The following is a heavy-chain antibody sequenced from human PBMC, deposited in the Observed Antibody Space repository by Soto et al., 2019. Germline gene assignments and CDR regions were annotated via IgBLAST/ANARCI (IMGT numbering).Heavy chain of an antibody. V-gene: IGHV1-69*13. J-gene: IGHJ5*02. D-gene: IGHD3-3*01. CDR3: ARSGKYYDFWSGYYPPNWFDP. CDR1: GGTFSSYA. CDR2: IIPIFGTA. Sequence: ASVKVSCKASGGTFSSYAISWVRQAPGQGLEWMGGIIPIFGTANYAQKFQGRVTITADESTSTAYMGLSSLRSEDTAVYYCARSGKYYDFWSGYYPPNWFDPWGQGTLVTVSS.